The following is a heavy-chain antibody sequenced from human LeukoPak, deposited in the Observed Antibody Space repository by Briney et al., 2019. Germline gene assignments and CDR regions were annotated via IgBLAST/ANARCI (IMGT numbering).Heavy chain of an antibody. D-gene: IGHD3-22*01. V-gene: IGHV3-15*07. Sequence: GGSLRLSCAASGFIVSNNYMNWVRQAPGKGLEWVGRIRSNSDGGTIDYAAPVKGRFALSRDDSKNTLYLQMNSLQTEDTAVYYCATDFYDTTWGQGTLVTVSS. CDR2: IRSNSDGGTI. J-gene: IGHJ5*02. CDR3: ATDFYDTT. CDR1: GFIVSNNY.